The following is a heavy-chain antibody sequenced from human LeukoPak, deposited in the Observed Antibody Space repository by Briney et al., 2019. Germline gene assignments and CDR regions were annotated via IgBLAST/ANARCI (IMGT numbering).Heavy chain of an antibody. Sequence: ASVKVSCKASGYSFTGHYMHWVRQAPGQGLEWMVIINPSGGSTSYAQKFQGRVTMTRDMSTSTVYMELSSLRSEDTAVYYCARSYCSSTSCYVVVDWFDPWGQGTLVTVSS. V-gene: IGHV1-46*01. CDR2: INPSGGST. J-gene: IGHJ5*02. CDR3: ARSYCSSTSCYVVVDWFDP. D-gene: IGHD2-2*01. CDR1: GYSFTGHY.